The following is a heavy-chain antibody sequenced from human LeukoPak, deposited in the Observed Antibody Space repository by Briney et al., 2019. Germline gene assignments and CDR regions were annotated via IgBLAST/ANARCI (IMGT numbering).Heavy chain of an antibody. V-gene: IGHV2-70*04. CDR2: IDWDDDK. CDR1: EFSLSTSGMR. CDR3: ARTGLVAFDY. J-gene: IGHJ4*02. D-gene: IGHD3/OR15-3a*01. Sequence: SGPALVKPTQTLTLTCNFSEFSLSTSGMRVSWIRQPPGKALEWLARIDWDDDKFYSTSLKTRLTISKDTSKNQVVLTMTNMDPVDTATYYCARTGLVAFDYWGQGTLVTVSS.